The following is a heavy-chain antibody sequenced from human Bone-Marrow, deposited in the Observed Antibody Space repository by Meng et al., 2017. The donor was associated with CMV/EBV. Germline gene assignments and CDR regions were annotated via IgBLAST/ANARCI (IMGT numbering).Heavy chain of an antibody. V-gene: IGHV3-7*01. D-gene: IGHD3-22*01. CDR3: ASTSDSSGYYPGY. J-gene: IGHJ4*02. CDR2: IKQDGSEK. Sequence: ETLSLTCAASGFTFSSYWMSWVRQAPGKGLEWVANIKQDGSEKYYVDSVKGRFTISRDNAKNSLYLQMNSLRAEDTAVYYCASTSDSSGYYPGYWGQGTLVTVSS. CDR1: GFTFSSYW.